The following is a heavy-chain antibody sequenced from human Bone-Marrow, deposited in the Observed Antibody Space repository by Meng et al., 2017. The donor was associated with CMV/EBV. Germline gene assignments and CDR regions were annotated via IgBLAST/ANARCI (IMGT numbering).Heavy chain of an antibody. J-gene: IGHJ6*02. Sequence: GESLKISCAASGFTFSNAWMSWVRQAPGKGLEWVSVIYSGGSTYYADSVKGRFTISRDNSKNTLYLQMNSLRAEDTAVYYCASPRASYGPGTEYYYYGMDVWGQGTTVTVSS. CDR1: GFTFSNAW. V-gene: IGHV3-53*01. CDR3: ASPRASYGPGTEYYYYGMDV. D-gene: IGHD5-18*01. CDR2: IYSGGST.